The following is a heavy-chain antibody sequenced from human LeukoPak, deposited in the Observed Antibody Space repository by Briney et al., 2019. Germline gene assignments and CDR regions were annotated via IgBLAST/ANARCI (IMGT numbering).Heavy chain of an antibody. D-gene: IGHD2-15*01. CDR1: GFTFSTYW. V-gene: IGHV3-74*01. CDR3: TRRVSATRWFDP. Sequence: GGSLRLSCAASGFTFSTYWMHWVRQAPGKGLVWVSRISGDGSATIYADSVKGRFTTSRDNAENTMYLQMNSLTVEDTAVYYCTRRVSATRWFDPWGQGTLVSVFS. J-gene: IGHJ5*02. CDR2: ISGDGSAT.